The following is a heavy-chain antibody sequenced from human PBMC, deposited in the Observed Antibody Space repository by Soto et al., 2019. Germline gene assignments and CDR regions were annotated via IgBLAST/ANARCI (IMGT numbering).Heavy chain of an antibody. CDR2: IYTSGST. D-gene: IGHD2-15*01. CDR1: GGSISSYY. Sequence: SEKLSLTCTVSGGSISSYYWSWIRQPAGKGLEWIGRIYTSGSTNYNPSLKSRVTMSVDTSKNQFSLKLSSVTAADTAVYYCARGRGYCSGGSCYPDAFAICGQGSMVTVSS. CDR3: ARGRGYCSGGSCYPDAFAI. V-gene: IGHV4-4*07. J-gene: IGHJ3*02.